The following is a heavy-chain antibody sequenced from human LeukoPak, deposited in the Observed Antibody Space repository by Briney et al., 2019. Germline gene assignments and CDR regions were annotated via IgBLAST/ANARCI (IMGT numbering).Heavy chain of an antibody. J-gene: IGHJ4*02. V-gene: IGHV3-30*18. Sequence: PGGSLRLSCAASGFTFSSYGMHWVRQAPGKGLEWVAVISYDGSNKYYADSVKDRFTVSRDNSKNTLYLQMSSLKTEDTAVYYCAKRGDGGHKSLEYWGQGTLVIVSS. CDR1: GFTFSSYG. CDR2: ISYDGSNK. CDR3: AKRGDGGHKSLEY. D-gene: IGHD3-16*01.